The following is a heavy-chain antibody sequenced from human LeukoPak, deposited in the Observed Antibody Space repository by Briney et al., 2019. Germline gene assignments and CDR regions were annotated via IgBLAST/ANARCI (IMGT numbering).Heavy chain of an antibody. Sequence: GASVKVSCKASGYTFTGYYMHWVRQAPGQGLEWMGIINPRDISASYAQKFQGRVTMTEDTSTDTAYMELSSLRSEDTAVYYCATRYCSGGSCPNYYYYYINVWGKGTTVTISS. J-gene: IGHJ6*03. CDR2: INPRDISA. CDR3: ATRYCSGGSCPNYYYYYINV. D-gene: IGHD2-15*01. CDR1: GYTFTGYY. V-gene: IGHV1-46*01.